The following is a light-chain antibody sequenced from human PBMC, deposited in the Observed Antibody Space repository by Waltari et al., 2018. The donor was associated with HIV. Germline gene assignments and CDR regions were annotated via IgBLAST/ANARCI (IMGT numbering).Light chain of an antibody. CDR1: QDSSNH. V-gene: IGKV1-33*01. CDR3: QQYDNLQVT. Sequence: DIQLTQSPSSLSASVGDRVTITCQASQDSSNHLNWYQQRPGKAPRLLIYDASNLQTGVPSRFSGSGSGTDVTFTISSLQPEDIATYYCQQYDNLQVTFGGGTKVEIK. CDR2: DAS. J-gene: IGKJ4*01.